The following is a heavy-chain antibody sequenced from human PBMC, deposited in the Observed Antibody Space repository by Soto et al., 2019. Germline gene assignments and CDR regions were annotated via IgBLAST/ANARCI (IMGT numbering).Heavy chain of an antibody. D-gene: IGHD3-9*01. CDR2: ISAYNGNT. V-gene: IGHV1-18*01. J-gene: IGHJ4*02. CDR3: ARDEGGYDILTGYYKAHHFDY. Sequence: ASVQVSCKASVYTFTSYGINWVRQAPGQGLEPLGWISAYNGNTNYAQKLQGRVTMTTEKSTNTAYMDLRSLTSDDTAVYYCARDEGGYDILTGYYKAHHFDYWGQGVPVSVAS. CDR1: VYTFTSYG.